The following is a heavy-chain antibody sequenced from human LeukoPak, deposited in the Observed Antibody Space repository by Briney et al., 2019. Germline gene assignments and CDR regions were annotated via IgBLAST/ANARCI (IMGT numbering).Heavy chain of an antibody. V-gene: IGHV1-2*02. Sequence: ASVKVSCKASGYTFTGYYMHWVRQAPGQGLGWMGWINPNSGDIKYAQKFQGRVTMTRGTSITTAYMELSSLTSDDTAVYYCARPPYYYDSRGQFDYWGQGTLVTVSS. J-gene: IGHJ4*02. CDR3: ARPPYYYDSRGQFDY. CDR2: INPNSGDI. CDR1: GYTFTGYY. D-gene: IGHD3-22*01.